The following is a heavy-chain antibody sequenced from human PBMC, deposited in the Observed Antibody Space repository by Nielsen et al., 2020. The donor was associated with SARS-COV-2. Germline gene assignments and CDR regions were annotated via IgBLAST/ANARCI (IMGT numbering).Heavy chain of an antibody. Sequence: SETLSLTCTVSGGSISSGSYYWSWIRQRPGKGLEWLGYLYYSGSNYYNPSLRSRVIISADTSKNQFSLKLNSVTAADTAVYYCASSGYLAYDAFNVWGQGTMVTVSS. J-gene: IGHJ3*01. V-gene: IGHV4-31*03. CDR1: GGSISSGSYY. D-gene: IGHD3-22*01. CDR3: ASSGYLAYDAFNV. CDR2: LYYSGSN.